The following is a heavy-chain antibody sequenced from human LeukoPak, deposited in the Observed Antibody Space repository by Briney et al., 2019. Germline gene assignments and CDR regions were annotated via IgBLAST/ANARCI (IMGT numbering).Heavy chain of an antibody. CDR2: IRSKANSYAT. D-gene: IGHD2-15*01. CDR3: TSYYCSGGSCYGP. Sequence: SGGPLRLSCAASGFTFSGSAMHWVRQASGKGLEWVGRIRSKANSYATAYAASVKGRFTISRDDSKNTAYLQMNSLKTEDTAVYYCTSYYCSGGSCYGPWGQGTLVTVSS. CDR1: GFTFSGSA. V-gene: IGHV3-73*01. J-gene: IGHJ5*02.